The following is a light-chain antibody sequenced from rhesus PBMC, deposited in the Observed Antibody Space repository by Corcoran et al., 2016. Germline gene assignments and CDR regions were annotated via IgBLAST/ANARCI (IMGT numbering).Light chain of an antibody. Sequence: DIQMTQSPSSLSASVGDRVTITCRASQGITYDLAWYQQKPGETLKLLIYEASSLQSGIPSRFSGSGSGTDFTLAISSLQSEDFATYYCQHYYSTPYSFGQGTKVEVK. CDR2: EAS. J-gene: IGKJ2*01. V-gene: IGKV1-25*01. CDR3: QHYYSTPYS. CDR1: QGITYD.